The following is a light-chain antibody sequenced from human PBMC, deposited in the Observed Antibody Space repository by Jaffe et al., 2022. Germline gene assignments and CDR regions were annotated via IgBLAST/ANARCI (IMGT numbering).Light chain of an antibody. CDR2: WAS. Sequence: DIVMTQSPDSLAVSLGETATIKCKSSQGVLHPSNNRHYLAWYQQKPGQPPKLLIYWASTRESGVPDRFSGSGSGTDFTLTISNLQAEDVAVYYCQQYNWTVTFGPGTKVDLK. CDR1: QGVLHPSNNRHY. CDR3: QQYNWTVT. J-gene: IGKJ3*01. V-gene: IGKV4-1*01.